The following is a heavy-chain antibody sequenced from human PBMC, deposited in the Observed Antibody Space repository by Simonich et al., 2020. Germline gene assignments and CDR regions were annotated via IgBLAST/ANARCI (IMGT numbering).Heavy chain of an antibody. J-gene: IGHJ4*02. CDR2: NSNDNSHP. CDR1: GYTFHSYG. V-gene: IGHV1-18*01. D-gene: IGHD6-13*01. CDR3: ARDQGGRAAAATDY. Sequence: QVQLVQSGAEVKRPGASVKVSCKASGYTFHSYGISWVRQAPGQGLEWMGWNSNDNSHPNNAQKHKGRVTITTDTSTSNAYMGLRSLRSDDTAVYYCARDQGGRAAAATDYWGQGTLVTVSS.